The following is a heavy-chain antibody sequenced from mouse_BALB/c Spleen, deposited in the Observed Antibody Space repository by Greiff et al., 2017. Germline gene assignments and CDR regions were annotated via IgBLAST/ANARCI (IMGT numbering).Heavy chain of an antibody. CDR3: ARDLAVVATRFAY. Sequence: DVQLQESGGGLVKPGGSLKLSCAASGFTFSDYYMYWVRQTPGKRLEWVATISDGGSYTYYPDSVKGRFTISRDNAKNNLYLQMSSLKSEDTAMYYCARDLAVVATRFAYWGQGTLVTVSA. CDR1: GFTFSDYY. CDR2: ISDGGSYT. D-gene: IGHD1-1*01. J-gene: IGHJ3*01. V-gene: IGHV5-4*02.